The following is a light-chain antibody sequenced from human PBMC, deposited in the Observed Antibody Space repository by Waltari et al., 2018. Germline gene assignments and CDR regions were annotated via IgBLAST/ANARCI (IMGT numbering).Light chain of an antibody. Sequence: QLVLTQSPSASASLGASVKLTCTLSSGHSSNIIAWLQQQPEKGPRYLMKVNSDDSHSKGDEIPARFSGSSSGAERYLTLSSLQSEDEADYYCQTGGHGTWVFGGGTKLTVL. V-gene: IGLV4-69*01. CDR1: SGHSSNI. J-gene: IGLJ3*02. CDR2: VNSDDSH. CDR3: QTGGHGTWV.